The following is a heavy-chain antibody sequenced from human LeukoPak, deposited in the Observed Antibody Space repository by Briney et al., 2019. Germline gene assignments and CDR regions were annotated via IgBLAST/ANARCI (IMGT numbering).Heavy chain of an antibody. CDR1: GFTFSNYA. J-gene: IGHJ4*02. CDR2: ISGSGGST. V-gene: IGHV3-23*01. Sequence: GGSLRLSCAASGFTFSNYAMSWVRQAPGKGLEWVSVISGSGGSTYYADSVKGRFTTSRDNSKNTLYLQMNSLRAEDTAVYYCAKFYEPSFDYWGQGTLVTVSS. CDR3: AKFYEPSFDY. D-gene: IGHD5/OR15-5a*01.